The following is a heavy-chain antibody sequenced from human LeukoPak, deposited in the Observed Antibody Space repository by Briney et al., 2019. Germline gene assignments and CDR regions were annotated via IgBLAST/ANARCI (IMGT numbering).Heavy chain of an antibody. D-gene: IGHD3-22*01. CDR3: SRGLDSRKLGD. J-gene: IGHJ4*02. CDR2: IHPSGTL. V-gene: IGHV4-31*03. CDR1: GASFSSGDQY. Sequence: PSQTLSLTCTVSGASFSSGDQYWNWIRQRPGEGLEWIGSIHPSGTLYNNPSLESRVTISIDTSKNQFSLNLNSVTAADTAVYVCSRGLDSRKLGDWGQGTLVTVSS.